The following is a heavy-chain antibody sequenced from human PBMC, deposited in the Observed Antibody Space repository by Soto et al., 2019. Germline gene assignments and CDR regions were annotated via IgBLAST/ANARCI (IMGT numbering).Heavy chain of an antibody. CDR3: ARERGVLSEAFDT. J-gene: IGHJ3*02. CDR2: TYYRSKWYN. Sequence: SQTLSLTCAISRDSVSSNSAAWNWLRQSPSRGLEWLGRTYYRSKWYNDYVVSVKSRITINPDTSKNQFSLQLNSVTPEDTAVYYCARERGVLSEAFDTWGQGTVVTVSS. CDR1: RDSVSSNSAA. V-gene: IGHV6-1*01. D-gene: IGHD3-10*01.